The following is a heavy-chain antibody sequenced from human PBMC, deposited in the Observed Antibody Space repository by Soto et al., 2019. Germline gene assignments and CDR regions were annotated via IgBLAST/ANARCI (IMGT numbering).Heavy chain of an antibody. CDR2: MNPNSGNT. CDR3: ARGLAYYDYVWGSYRQWYYYYGMDV. V-gene: IGHV1-8*01. D-gene: IGHD3-16*02. Sequence: GASVKVSCKASGYTFTSYDINWVRQATGQGLEWMGWMNPNSGNTGYAQKFQGRVTMTRNTSISTAYMELSSLRSEDTAVYYCARGLAYYDYVWGSYRQWYYYYGMDVWGQGTTVTLSS. CDR1: GYTFTSYD. J-gene: IGHJ6*02.